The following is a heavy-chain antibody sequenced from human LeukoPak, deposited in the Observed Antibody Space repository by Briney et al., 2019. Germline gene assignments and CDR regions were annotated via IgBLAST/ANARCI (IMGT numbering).Heavy chain of an antibody. Sequence: GGSLRLSCAASGFTFSSYAMSWVRQAPGKGLEWVSAISGSGGSTYYADSVKGRFTISRDNSKNTLYLQMNSLRAEDTAVYYCAKDGEYDYVWGSYRPHFDYWGQGTLVTVSS. CDR2: ISGSGGST. D-gene: IGHD3-16*02. J-gene: IGHJ4*02. CDR1: GFTFSSYA. CDR3: AKDGEYDYVWGSYRPHFDY. V-gene: IGHV3-23*01.